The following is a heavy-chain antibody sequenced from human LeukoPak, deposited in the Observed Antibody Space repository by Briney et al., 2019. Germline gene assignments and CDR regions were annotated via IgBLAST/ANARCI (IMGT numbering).Heavy chain of an antibody. D-gene: IGHD4-11*01. J-gene: IGHJ6*03. V-gene: IGHV3-30*02. CDR3: AKDPRPDYSFYYYYYYMDV. CDR2: IRYDGSNK. Sequence: PGGSLRLSCAASGFTFSSYGMHWVRQAPGKGLEWVAFIRYDGSNKYYADSVKGRFTISRDNSKNTLYLQMNSLRAEDTAVYYCAKDPRPDYSFYYYYYYMDVWGIGTTVTVSS. CDR1: GFTFSSYG.